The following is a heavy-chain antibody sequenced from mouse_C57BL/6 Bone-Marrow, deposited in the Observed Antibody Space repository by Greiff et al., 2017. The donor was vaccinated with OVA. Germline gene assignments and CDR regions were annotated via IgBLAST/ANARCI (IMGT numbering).Heavy chain of an antibody. J-gene: IGHJ4*01. CDR2: IDPENGDT. Sequence: VQLQQSGAELVRPGASVKLSCTASGFNIKDDYMHWVKQRPEQGLEWIGWIDPENGDTEYASKFQGKATITADTSSNTAYLQLSSLTSEDTAVYYCTFNYYGSSNYAMDYWGQGTSVTVSS. V-gene: IGHV14-4*01. CDR3: TFNYYGSSNYAMDY. CDR1: GFNIKDDY. D-gene: IGHD1-1*01.